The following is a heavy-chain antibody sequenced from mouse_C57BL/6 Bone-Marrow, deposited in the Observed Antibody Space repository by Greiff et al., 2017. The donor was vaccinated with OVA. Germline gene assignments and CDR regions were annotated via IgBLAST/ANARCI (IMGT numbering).Heavy chain of an antibody. CDR2: ISRGSSTI. D-gene: IGHD2-1*01. V-gene: IGHV5-17*01. CDR1: GFTFSDYE. J-gene: IGHJ2*01. CDR3: SGRAYGNAMDY. Sequence: EVQLMESGGGLVKPGASLKLSCAASGFTFSDYEMHWVRQAPEKGLEWVAYISRGSSTIYYADTVKGRFTLSRDNAKNTLFLQMTSLRSEDTAMYYCSGRAYGNAMDYWGQGTTLTVSS.